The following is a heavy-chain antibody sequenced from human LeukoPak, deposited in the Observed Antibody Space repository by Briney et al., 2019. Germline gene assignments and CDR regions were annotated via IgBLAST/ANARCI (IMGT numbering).Heavy chain of an antibody. CDR1: GGSISSYY. D-gene: IGHD3-10*01. CDR3: ARRVVWLGELLRAFFGRSLFDP. V-gene: IGHV4-4*07. J-gene: IGHJ5*02. CDR2: IYTSGST. Sequence: SETLSLTCTVSGGSISSYYWSWIRQPAGKGLEWIGRIYTSGSTNYNPSLKSRVTMSVDTSKNQFSLKLSSVTAADTAVYYCARRVVWLGELLRAFFGRSLFDPWGQGTLVTVSS.